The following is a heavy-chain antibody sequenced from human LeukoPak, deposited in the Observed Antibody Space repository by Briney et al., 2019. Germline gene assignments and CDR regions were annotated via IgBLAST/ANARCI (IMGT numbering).Heavy chain of an antibody. CDR3: ARESSDGGVGVVFDY. CDR2: INHSGST. J-gene: IGHJ4*02. D-gene: IGHD3-3*01. V-gene: IGHV4-34*01. CDR1: GGSFSGYY. Sequence: PSETLSLTCAVYGGSFSGYYWSWIRQPPGKGLEWIGEINHSGSTNYNPSLKSRVTISVDTSKNQFSLKLSSVTAADTAVYYCARESSDGGVGVVFDYWGQGTLVTVSS.